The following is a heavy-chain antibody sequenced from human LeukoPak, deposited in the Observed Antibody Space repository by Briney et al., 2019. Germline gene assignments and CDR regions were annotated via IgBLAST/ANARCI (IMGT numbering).Heavy chain of an antibody. CDR2: INHSGST. Sequence: PSETLSLTCAVYGGSFSGYYWSWIRQPPGKGLEWIGEINHSGSTNYNPSLKSRVTISVDTSKNQFSLKLSSVTAADTAVYYCARGRRGYSYAIYYYYYMHVWVKGTTVTVSS. J-gene: IGHJ6*03. V-gene: IGHV4-34*01. CDR1: GGSFSGYY. CDR3: ARGRRGYSYAIYYYYYMHV. D-gene: IGHD5-18*01.